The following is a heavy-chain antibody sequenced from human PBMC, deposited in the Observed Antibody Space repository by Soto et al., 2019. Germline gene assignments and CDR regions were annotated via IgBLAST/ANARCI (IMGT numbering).Heavy chain of an antibody. V-gene: IGHV3-7*01. CDR3: ARDLRDSSSSDYYSYGMDV. CDR1: GFTFSSYW. Sequence: GGSLRLSCAASGFTFSSYWMSWVRQAPGKGLEWVANIKQDGSEKYYVDSVKGRFTISRDNAKNSLYLQMNSLRAEVTAVYYCARDLRDSSSSDYYSYGMDVWGQGTTVTVS. J-gene: IGHJ6*02. D-gene: IGHD6-6*01. CDR2: IKQDGSEK.